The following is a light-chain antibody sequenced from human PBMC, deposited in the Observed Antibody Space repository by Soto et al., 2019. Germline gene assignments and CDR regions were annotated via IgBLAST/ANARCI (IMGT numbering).Light chain of an antibody. CDR2: GNS. J-gene: IGLJ2*01. CDR3: QSYDSSLSGVV. CDR1: SSNIGAGYD. V-gene: IGLV1-40*01. Sequence: QSVLTQPPSVSGAPGQRVTISCTGSSSNIGAGYDVHWYKQLPGTAPKLLIYGNSNRPSGVPDRFSGSKSGTSASLAITGLKAEDGADYYCQSYDSSLSGVVFGGGTKLTVL.